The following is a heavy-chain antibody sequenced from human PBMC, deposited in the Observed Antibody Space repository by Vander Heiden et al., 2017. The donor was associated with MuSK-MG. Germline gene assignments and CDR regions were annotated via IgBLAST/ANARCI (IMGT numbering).Heavy chain of an antibody. D-gene: IGHD2-2*01. Sequence: QEQLVESGGGVVQPGRSRRLSCEASGFTSSKYGMPWVHQAPGKGLEWVAVIWHDGSKKYYADSVKGRFTISRDDSEDTLYLQMNSLRAEDTAMYYCARDACSTTSCLDYWGQGTLVTVSS. CDR2: IWHDGSKK. V-gene: IGHV3-33*01. CDR3: ARDACSTTSCLDY. J-gene: IGHJ4*02. CDR1: GFTSSKYG.